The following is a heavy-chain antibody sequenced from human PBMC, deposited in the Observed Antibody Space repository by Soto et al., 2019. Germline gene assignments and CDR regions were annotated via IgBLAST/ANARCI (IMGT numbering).Heavy chain of an antibody. CDR2: IYHSGST. J-gene: IGHJ5*01. D-gene: IGHD1-1*01. CDR3: ARVRQGCSANNCYFDP. V-gene: IGHV4-38-2*01. CDR1: GYSISSGYY. Sequence: SETLSLTCAVSGYSISSGYYWGWIRQPPGKGLEWIGSIYHSGSTYYNPSLRSRVSVSIDSSKNQFYLNLNSATAADTAIYYCARVRQGCSANNCYFDPWGQGTQVTVSS.